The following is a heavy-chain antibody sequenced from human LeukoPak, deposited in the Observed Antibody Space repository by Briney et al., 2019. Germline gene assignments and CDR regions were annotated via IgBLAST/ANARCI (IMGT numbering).Heavy chain of an antibody. V-gene: IGHV1-18*01. J-gene: IGHJ4*02. Sequence: ASVKVSCKASGYTFTSYGISWERQAPGQGLEWMGWISAYNGNTNYAQKLQGRVTMTTDTSTSTAYMELRSLRSDDTAVYYCARDRSYYYDSSGYLDYWGQGTLVTVSS. CDR3: ARDRSYYYDSSGYLDY. CDR1: GYTFTSYG. D-gene: IGHD3-22*01. CDR2: ISAYNGNT.